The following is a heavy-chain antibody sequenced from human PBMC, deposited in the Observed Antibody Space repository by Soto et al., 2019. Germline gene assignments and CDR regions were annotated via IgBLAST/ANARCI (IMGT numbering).Heavy chain of an antibody. Sequence: PGGSLRCSRAACGFTFSSNAMIWGRRAPGKGLEWVSAISGSGDTTYYADSVKGRFTISRDNPKNTLYLQMNSLRAEDTAVYYCAKHYGDYAYGDYWGQGTLVTVSS. CDR3: AKHYGDYAYGDY. D-gene: IGHD4-17*01. CDR2: ISGSGDTT. CDR1: GFTFSSNA. J-gene: IGHJ4*02. V-gene: IGHV3-23*01.